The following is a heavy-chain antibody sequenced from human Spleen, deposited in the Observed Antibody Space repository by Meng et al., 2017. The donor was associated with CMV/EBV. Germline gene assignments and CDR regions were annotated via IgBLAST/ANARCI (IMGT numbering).Heavy chain of an antibody. Sequence: GSLRLSCTVSGGPIGYFYWSWIRQPPGKGLEWIGYINYSGNTNYNPSLKSRVNISVDTSKKQISLRLSSVTAADTAVYYCARGNSTSSLYWGQGTLVTVSS. CDR1: GGPIGYFY. CDR2: INYSGNT. V-gene: IGHV4-59*12. J-gene: IGHJ4*02. D-gene: IGHD2-2*01. CDR3: ARGNSTSSLY.